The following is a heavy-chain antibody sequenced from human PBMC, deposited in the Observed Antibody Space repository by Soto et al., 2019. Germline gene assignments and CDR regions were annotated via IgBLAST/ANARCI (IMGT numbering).Heavy chain of an antibody. CDR3: ARAGGDTPYWYFDL. CDR1: GGSISSGDYY. J-gene: IGHJ2*01. Sequence: PSETLSLTCTVSGGSISSGDYYWSWIRQPPGKGLEWIGYIYYSGSTYYNPSLKSRVTISVDTSKNQFSLKLSSVTAADTAVYYCARAGGDTPYWYFDLWGRGTLVTVSS. V-gene: IGHV4-30-4*01. CDR2: IYYSGST. D-gene: IGHD4-17*01.